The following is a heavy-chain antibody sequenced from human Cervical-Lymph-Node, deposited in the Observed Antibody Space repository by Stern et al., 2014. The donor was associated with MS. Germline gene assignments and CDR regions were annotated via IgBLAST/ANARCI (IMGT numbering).Heavy chain of an antibody. CDR2: INPGDPDP. CDR1: GYSFTLYW. V-gene: IGHV5-51*01. J-gene: IGHJ4*02. Sequence: EVQLVESGAEMKKPGESLKISCKGSGYSFTLYWIGWVRQVPGKGLEWMGIINPGDPDPRRSPSIQGQVTISADKSISTAYPQWSSLKASDTAMYYCAALVRGSYFYWGQGTLVTVSS. D-gene: IGHD1-26*01. CDR3: AALVRGSYFY.